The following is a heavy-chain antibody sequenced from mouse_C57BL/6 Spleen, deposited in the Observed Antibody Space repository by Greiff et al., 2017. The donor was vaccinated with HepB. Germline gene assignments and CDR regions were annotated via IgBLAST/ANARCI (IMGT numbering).Heavy chain of an antibody. V-gene: IGHV1-52*01. J-gene: IGHJ1*03. CDR1: GYTFTSYW. Sequence: VQLQQSGAELVRPGSSVKLSCKASGYTFTSYWMHWVKQRPIQGLEWIGNIDPSDSETHYNQKFKDKATLTVDKSSNTAYMQLSSLKFEDAAVYYCARSYGSRGYFDVWGTGTTVTVSS. D-gene: IGHD1-1*01. CDR2: IDPSDSET. CDR3: ARSYGSRGYFDV.